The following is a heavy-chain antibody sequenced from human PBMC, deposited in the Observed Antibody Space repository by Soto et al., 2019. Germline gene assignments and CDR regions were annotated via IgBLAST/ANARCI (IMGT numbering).Heavy chain of an antibody. CDR3: VSDRGYGHASVPYS. D-gene: IGHD5-18*01. J-gene: IGHJ4*02. V-gene: IGHV3-30*03. CDR1: GFAFSSYG. Sequence: QAQLVESGGGVVQPGRSLRLSCAASGFAFSSYGMHWVRQAPGTGLEWVAVISYDGSLQHYADSVKGRFTISIDNSKNMVLLQMSSLRAEDTAVYYCVSDRGYGHASVPYSWGQGTLVSVSS. CDR2: ISYDGSLQ.